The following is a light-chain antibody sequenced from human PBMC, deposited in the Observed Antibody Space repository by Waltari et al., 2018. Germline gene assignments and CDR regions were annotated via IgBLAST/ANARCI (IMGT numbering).Light chain of an antibody. J-gene: IGLJ2*01. Sequence: SYELTQPPSVSVSPGQTARITCSGDPLPKQYTFWYQQKPGQAPVMVIYKDTERPAGIPERLSGSSSGTTATLTIRAVQAEDEADYYCQSTDSSGNYVVFGGGTKLTVL. CDR1: PLPKQY. CDR2: KDT. CDR3: QSTDSSGNYVV. V-gene: IGLV3-25*03.